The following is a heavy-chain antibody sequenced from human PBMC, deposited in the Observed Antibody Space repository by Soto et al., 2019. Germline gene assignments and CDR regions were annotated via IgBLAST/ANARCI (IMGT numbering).Heavy chain of an antibody. CDR3: ARRRAYEDWFDP. V-gene: IGHV4-39*01. Sequence: SETLSLTCTVSGDSISSYHWSWIRQPPGKGLEWIGSIYYSGSTYYNPSLKSRVTIYVDTSKNQFSLKLSSVTAADTAVYYCARRRAYEDWFDPWGQGTLVTVSS. J-gene: IGHJ5*02. D-gene: IGHD5-12*01. CDR1: GDSISSYH. CDR2: IYYSGST.